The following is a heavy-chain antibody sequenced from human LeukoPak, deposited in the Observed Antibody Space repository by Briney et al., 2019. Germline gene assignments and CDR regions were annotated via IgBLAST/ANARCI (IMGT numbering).Heavy chain of an antibody. V-gene: IGHV4-38-2*02. Sequence: SETLSLTCTVSGYSVSSGYFWGWIRQPPGKRLEWIGNMYHTGTTYYNPSLKSRVTITIDTSKNQFSLKLRSVTAADTAVYYCARGPTTVTRAFDYWGQGTLVTVSS. CDR3: ARGPTTVTRAFDY. CDR1: GYSVSSGYF. D-gene: IGHD4-17*01. CDR2: MYHTGTT. J-gene: IGHJ4*02.